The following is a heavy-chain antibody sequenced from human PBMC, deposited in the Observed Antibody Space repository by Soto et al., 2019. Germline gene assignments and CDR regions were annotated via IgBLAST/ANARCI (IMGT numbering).Heavy chain of an antibody. CDR3: ARTRSFTLGFYYDGMDV. CDR2: IYPGDSDT. D-gene: IGHD6-6*01. CDR1: GYSFASYW. J-gene: IGHJ6*02. Sequence: RGESLNISFQGSGYSFASYWIGWVRQMPGQDLEWMGIIYPGDSDTRYSPSFQGQVTISADKSLRTAYLQWTSLKASDTALYYCARTRSFTLGFYYDGMDVWGQGTTVTVSS. V-gene: IGHV5-51*01.